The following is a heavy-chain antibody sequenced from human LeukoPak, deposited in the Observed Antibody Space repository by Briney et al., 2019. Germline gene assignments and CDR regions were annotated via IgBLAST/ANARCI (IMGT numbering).Heavy chain of an antibody. CDR3: ARGKYDSGGYYLDY. V-gene: IGHV4-34*01. CDR1: GESFSGYY. Sequence: TSETLSLTCAVYGESFSGYYWSLIRQPPGKGLKWIGEINHSGITNYNPSLKSRVTISLDTSRSQFSLMLSSVTAADTAVYYCARGKYDSGGYYLDYWGQGTLVTVSS. J-gene: IGHJ4*02. D-gene: IGHD3-22*01. CDR2: INHSGIT.